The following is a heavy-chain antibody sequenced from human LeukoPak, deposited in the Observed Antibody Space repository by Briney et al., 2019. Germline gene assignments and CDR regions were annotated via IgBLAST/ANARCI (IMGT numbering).Heavy chain of an antibody. D-gene: IGHD2-2*01. CDR1: GYTFTSYG. J-gene: IGHJ6*04. V-gene: IGHV1-18*01. CDR2: ISAYNGNT. Sequence: ASVKVSCKASGYTFTSYGISWVRQAPGQGLEWMGWISAYNGNTNYAQKLQGRVTMTTDTSTSTAYMELRSLRSDDTAVYYCARTRYCSSTRCYDYGMDVWGEGATVTVSS. CDR3: ARTRYCSSTRCYDYGMDV.